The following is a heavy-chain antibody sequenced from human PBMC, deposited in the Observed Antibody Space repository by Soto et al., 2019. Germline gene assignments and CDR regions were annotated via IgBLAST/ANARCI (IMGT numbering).Heavy chain of an antibody. D-gene: IGHD1-20*01. Sequence: EVQLVETGGGLIQPGGSLRLSCAASGFTVSSNYMSWVRQAPGKGLEWVSVIYSGGSTYYADSVKGRFTISRDNSKNTLYLQMNSLRAEDTAVYYCARVISGTSYYYYYGMDVWGQGTTVTFSS. J-gene: IGHJ6*02. V-gene: IGHV3-53*02. CDR2: IYSGGST. CDR3: ARVISGTSYYYYYGMDV. CDR1: GFTVSSNY.